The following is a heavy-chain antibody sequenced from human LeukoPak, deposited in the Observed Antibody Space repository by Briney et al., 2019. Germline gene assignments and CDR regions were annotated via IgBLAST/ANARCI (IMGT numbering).Heavy chain of an antibody. CDR3: ARDMAVGEMATITDDY. D-gene: IGHD5-24*01. CDR2: ISWNSDRI. V-gene: IGHV3-9*01. Sequence: GGSLRLSCAASGFMFDDYAMHWVRQAPGKGLEWVSGISWNSDRIGYADSVKGRFTISRDNAKNSLCLQMNSLRAEDTAVYYCARDMAVGEMATITDDYWGQGTLVTVSS. CDR1: GFMFDDYA. J-gene: IGHJ4*02.